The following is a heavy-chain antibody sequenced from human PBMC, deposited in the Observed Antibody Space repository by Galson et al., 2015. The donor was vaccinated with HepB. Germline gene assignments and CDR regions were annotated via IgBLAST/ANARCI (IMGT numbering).Heavy chain of an antibody. CDR1: GGSISSSNW. V-gene: IGHV4-4*02. J-gene: IGHJ4*02. CDR3: ARGNRWYSGSWGDY. D-gene: IGHD1-26*01. Sequence: CAVSGGSISSSNWWSWVRQPPGKGLEWIGEIYHSGSTNYNPSLKSRVTISVDKSKNQFSLKLSSVTAADTAVYYCARGNRWYSGSWGDYWGQGTLVTVSS. CDR2: IYHSGST.